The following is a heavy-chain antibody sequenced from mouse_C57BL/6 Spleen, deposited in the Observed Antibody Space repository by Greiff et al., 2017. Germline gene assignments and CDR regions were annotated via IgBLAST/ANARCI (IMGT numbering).Heavy chain of an antibody. D-gene: IGHD2-3*01. Sequence: VQLQESGAELVRPGASVTLSCKASGYTFTDYEMHWVKQTPVHGLEWIGAIDPETGGTAYNQKFKGKAILTADKSSSTAYMELRSLTSEDSAVYYCTRYDGTSIYYAMDYWGQGTSVTVSS. CDR3: TRYDGTSIYYAMDY. CDR1: GYTFTDYE. V-gene: IGHV1-15*01. J-gene: IGHJ4*01. CDR2: IDPETGGT.